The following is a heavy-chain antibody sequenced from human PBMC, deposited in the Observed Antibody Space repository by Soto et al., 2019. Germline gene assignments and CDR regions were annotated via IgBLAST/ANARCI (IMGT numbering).Heavy chain of an antibody. CDR1: GFTFSSHS. CDR2: ISYDGSNE. V-gene: IGHV3-30-3*01. CDR3: SRPHGVRGVANYFAY. Sequence: ESGGGVVQPGRSLRLSCAASGFTFSSHSLHWVRQAPGKGLEWVALISYDGSNERYADSVKGRFTISRDNSKSKLYLQMNSLRAEDMAVSYCSRPHGVRGVANYFAYGGQGTLVTVSS. D-gene: IGHD3-10*01. J-gene: IGHJ4*02.